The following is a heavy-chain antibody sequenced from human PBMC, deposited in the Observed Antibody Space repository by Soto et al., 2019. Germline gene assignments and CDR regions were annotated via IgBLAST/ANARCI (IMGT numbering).Heavy chain of an antibody. Sequence: PGGSLRLSCAASGFTFSSYGMHWVRQAPGKGLEWVAVIWYDGSNKYYADSVKGRFTISRDNSKNTLYLQMNSLRAEDTAVYYCAREGTDETYYYYGMDVWGQGTTVTVSS. V-gene: IGHV3-33*01. CDR3: AREGTDETYYYYGMDV. CDR1: GFTFSSYG. D-gene: IGHD1-1*01. J-gene: IGHJ6*02. CDR2: IWYDGSNK.